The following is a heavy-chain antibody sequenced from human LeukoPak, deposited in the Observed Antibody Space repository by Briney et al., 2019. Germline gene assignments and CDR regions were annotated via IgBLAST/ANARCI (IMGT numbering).Heavy chain of an antibody. CDR1: GGSFGNYA. CDR3: ARGSSSGYWGMGPPFDF. CDR2: IIPSLGTT. V-gene: IGHV1-69*04. J-gene: IGHJ4*02. D-gene: IGHD3-22*01. Sequence: SVKVSCKASGGSFGNYAINWVRQAPGQGLEWMGRIIPSLGTTTYAQRLQGRVTITADKFTATAYMELSSLRSEDTAIYYCARGSSSGYWGMGPPFDFWGQGTLVTVSS.